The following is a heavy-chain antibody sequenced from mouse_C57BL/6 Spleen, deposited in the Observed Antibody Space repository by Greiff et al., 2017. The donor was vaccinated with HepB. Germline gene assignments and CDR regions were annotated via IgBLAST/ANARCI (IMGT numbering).Heavy chain of an antibody. D-gene: IGHD2-1*01. V-gene: IGHV1-64*01. Sequence: QVQLQQPGAELVKPGASVKLSCKASGYTFTSYWMHWVKQRPGQGLEWIGMIHPNSGSTNYNEKFKSKATLTVDKSSSTAYMQLRSLTSEDSAVYYCARSIYYGNPGYFDVWGTGTTVTVSS. J-gene: IGHJ1*03. CDR3: ARSIYYGNPGYFDV. CDR2: IHPNSGST. CDR1: GYTFTSYW.